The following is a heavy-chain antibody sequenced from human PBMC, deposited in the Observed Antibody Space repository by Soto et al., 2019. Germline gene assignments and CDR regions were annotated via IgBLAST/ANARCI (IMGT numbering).Heavy chain of an antibody. CDR1: GFSFSTYG. Sequence: QVHLVESGGGVVQPGRSLRLSCAASGFSFSTYGMHWVRQAPGKGLEWAAFISNDGSNKYYADSVKGRFNIYRDNSQHTLYPQMYSLGAVATAVYYCINEFSNDWAFDYWGQGTLGTVSS. CDR3: INEFSNDWAFDY. D-gene: IGHD1-1*01. CDR2: ISNDGSNK. V-gene: IGHV3-30*03. J-gene: IGHJ4*02.